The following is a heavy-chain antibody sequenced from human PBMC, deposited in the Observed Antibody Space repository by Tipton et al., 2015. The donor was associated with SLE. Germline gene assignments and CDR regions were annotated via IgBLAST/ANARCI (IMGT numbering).Heavy chain of an antibody. CDR1: GFTFSSFA. CDR3: AKATKTMIISDFFDY. CDR2: IYYSGST. V-gene: IGHV4-59*01. J-gene: IGHJ4*02. Sequence: LRLSCAASGFTFSSFAMSWVRQAPGKGLEWIGYIYYSGSTNYNPSLKSRVTISVDTSKNQFSLNLRSVTAADTAVYYCAKATKTMIISDFFDYWGQGTLVTVSS. D-gene: IGHD3-22*01.